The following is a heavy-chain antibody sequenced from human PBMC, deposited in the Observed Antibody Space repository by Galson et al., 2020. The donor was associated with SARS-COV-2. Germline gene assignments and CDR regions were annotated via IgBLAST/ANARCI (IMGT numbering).Heavy chain of an antibody. V-gene: IGHV3-21*05. CDR3: ARGPYYYDSSGYFFDY. Sequence: GGSLRLSCAASGFIFDSYAMNWVRQAPGKGLEWVAYISAKNTDLYYADSVKGRFTISRDYAENSVYLQMDSLRADDTAVYFCARGPYYYDSSGYFFDYWGQGAQVSVSS. J-gene: IGHJ4*02. D-gene: IGHD3-22*01. CDR1: GFIFDSYA. CDR2: ISAKNTDL.